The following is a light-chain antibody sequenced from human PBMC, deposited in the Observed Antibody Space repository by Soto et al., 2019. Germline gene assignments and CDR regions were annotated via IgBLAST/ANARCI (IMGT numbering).Light chain of an antibody. J-gene: IGKJ5*01. CDR1: QDIRVD. CDR2: AAS. Sequence: DVQMTQSPSSLSASVGDRVTITCLASQDIRVDLGWYQQKPGKAPKRLIYAASSLQSGVPSRFSGSGSGTEFTLTISSLQPEDFATYYCQQFNNWPPPITFGQGTRLEIK. CDR3: QQFNNWPPPIT. V-gene: IGKV1-17*01.